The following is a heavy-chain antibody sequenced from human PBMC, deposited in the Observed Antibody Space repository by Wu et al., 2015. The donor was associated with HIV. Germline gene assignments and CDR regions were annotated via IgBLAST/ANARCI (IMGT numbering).Heavy chain of an antibody. CDR3: ARGGVYGVNVGDYSYYYYIDV. Sequence: QVQLVQSGAEVKKPGASVKVSCKASGFTFNNYIIVWVRQAPGQGLEWMGWIIPHNGDTDLAPNVQSRVTMSTDASANMAYMELRSLRSDDTAVYYCARGGVYGVNVGDYSYYYYIDVWGKGTTVTVSS. J-gene: IGHJ6*03. V-gene: IGHV1-18*01. D-gene: IGHD4-23*01. CDR2: IIPHNGDT. CDR1: GFTFNNYI.